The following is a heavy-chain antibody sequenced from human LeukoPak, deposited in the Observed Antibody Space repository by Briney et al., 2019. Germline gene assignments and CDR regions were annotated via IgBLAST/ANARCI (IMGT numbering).Heavy chain of an antibody. CDR3: ARDTYYYDSSGYITGGQLDY. J-gene: IGHJ4*02. D-gene: IGHD3-22*01. Sequence: ASVKVSCKASGYTFTSYDINWVRQATGQGLEWMGWMNPNSGNTGYAQKFQGRVTMTRNTSISTAYMELSSLRSEDTAVYYCARDTYYYDSSGYITGGQLDYWGQGTLVTVSS. V-gene: IGHV1-8*01. CDR1: GYTFTSYD. CDR2: MNPNSGNT.